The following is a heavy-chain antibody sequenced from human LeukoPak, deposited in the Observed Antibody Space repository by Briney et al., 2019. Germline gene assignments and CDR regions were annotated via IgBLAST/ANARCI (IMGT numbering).Heavy chain of an antibody. CDR3: ARGYCSSTSCYTGDY. Sequence: ASVKVSCKASGYTFTSYGISWVRQAPGQGLEWMGWISAYNGNTNYAQKLQGRVTMTTDTSTSTAYMELRSLRSDGTAVYYCARGYCSSTSCYTGDYWGQGTLVTVSS. V-gene: IGHV1-18*01. CDR1: GYTFTSYG. D-gene: IGHD2-2*02. J-gene: IGHJ4*02. CDR2: ISAYNGNT.